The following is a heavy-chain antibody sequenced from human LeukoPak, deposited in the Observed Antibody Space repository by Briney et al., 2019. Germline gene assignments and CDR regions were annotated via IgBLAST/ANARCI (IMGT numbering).Heavy chain of an antibody. D-gene: IGHD3-9*01. V-gene: IGHV4-30-4*01. J-gene: IGHJ4*02. CDR3: ARGTLRYFDWRIDY. Sequence: SQTLSLTCTVSVGSISSGDYYWSWIRQPPGKGLEWIGYIYYSGSTYYNPSLKSRVTISVDTSKNQFSLKLSSVTAADTAVYYCARGTLRYFDWRIDYWGQGTLVTVSS. CDR1: VGSISSGDYY. CDR2: IYYSGST.